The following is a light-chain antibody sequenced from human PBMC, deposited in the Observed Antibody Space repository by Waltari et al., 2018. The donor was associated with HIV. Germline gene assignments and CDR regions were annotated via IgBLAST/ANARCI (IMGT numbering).Light chain of an antibody. V-gene: IGLV3-25*03. J-gene: IGLJ2*01. CDR2: QDN. CDR3: QSAGSIGTSVV. CDR1: ELASQY. Sequence: SYELTQAPSVSVSPGQTARIACRGDELASQYVHWYQMKAGQAPVLLVYQDNERAVGNTERIAGSKSGTTGTLTITAGQAENEASYYCQSAGSIGTSVVFGGGTKLTVL.